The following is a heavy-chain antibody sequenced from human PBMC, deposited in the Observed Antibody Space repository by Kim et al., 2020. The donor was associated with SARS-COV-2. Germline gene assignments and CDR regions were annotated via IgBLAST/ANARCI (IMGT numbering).Heavy chain of an antibody. Sequence: EDARKGRFTSSRDNSKNTLYLQMNSLRAEDTAVYFCAKDHSSSWYYFDYWGQGTLVTVSS. D-gene: IGHD6-13*01. V-gene: IGHV3-30*02. CDR3: AKDHSSSWYYFDY. J-gene: IGHJ4*02.